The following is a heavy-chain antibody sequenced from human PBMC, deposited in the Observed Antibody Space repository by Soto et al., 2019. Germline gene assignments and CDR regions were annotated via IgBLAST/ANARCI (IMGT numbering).Heavy chain of an antibody. J-gene: IGHJ6*04. D-gene: IGHD6-19*01. CDR2: IWYDGSNK. Sequence: QVQLVESGGGVVQPGRSLRLSCAASGFTFSSYGMHWVRQAPGKGLEWVAVIWYDGSNKYYADSVKGRFTISRDNSKNNLYLKMNSLRAEETAVYYWARDSSSGHHRYYYGMEVWGEGTPVTVSS. CDR1: GFTFSSYG. V-gene: IGHV3-33*01. CDR3: ARDSSSGHHRYYYGMEV.